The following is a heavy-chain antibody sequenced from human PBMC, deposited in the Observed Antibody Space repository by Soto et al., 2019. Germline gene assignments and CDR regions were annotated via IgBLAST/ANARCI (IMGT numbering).Heavy chain of an antibody. CDR1: GFTFSSFA. D-gene: IGHD2-15*01. CDR2: ITGSGGST. V-gene: IGHV3-23*01. CDR3: AKDRDIVVVAYDMDV. J-gene: IGHJ6*02. Sequence: EVQLLESGGGLVQPGGSLRLSCAASGFTFSSFAMGWVRQAPGNGLEWVSTITGSGGSTFYADSVKGRFTISRDNSKNFLYLQMNSLRAEDTALYYCAKDRDIVVVAYDMDVWGQGTTVTVSS.